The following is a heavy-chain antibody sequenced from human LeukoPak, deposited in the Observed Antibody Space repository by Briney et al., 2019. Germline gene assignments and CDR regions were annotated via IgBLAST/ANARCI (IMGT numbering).Heavy chain of an antibody. CDR1: GFTVSSNY. CDR2: IYSGGST. V-gene: IGHV3-53*01. D-gene: IGHD2-2*02. CDR3: ARDPGGPHTVKWDAFDI. J-gene: IGHJ3*02. Sequence: GGSLRLSCAASGFTVSSNYMSWVRQAPGKGLEWVSVIYSGGSTYYADSVKGRFTISRDNSKNTLYLQMNSLRAEDTAVYYCARDPGGPHTVKWDAFDIWGQGTMVTASS.